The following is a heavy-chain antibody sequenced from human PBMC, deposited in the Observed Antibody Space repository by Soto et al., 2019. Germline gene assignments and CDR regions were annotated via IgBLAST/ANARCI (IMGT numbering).Heavy chain of an antibody. CDR2: INPNSGNT. J-gene: IGHJ5*02. CDR3: ASGARPAQWLRLRGVHNGFDP. Sequence: QVQLVQSGAEVKKPGASVKVSCKASGYTFTSYDINWVRQATGQGLEWMGWINPNSGNTGYAQNFQGRVTMTSTTSILTAYMELTSLRSEDTAVNYCASGARPAQWLRLRGVHNGFDPWGQGTLVTVSS. V-gene: IGHV1-8*01. D-gene: IGHD5-12*01. CDR1: GYTFTSYD.